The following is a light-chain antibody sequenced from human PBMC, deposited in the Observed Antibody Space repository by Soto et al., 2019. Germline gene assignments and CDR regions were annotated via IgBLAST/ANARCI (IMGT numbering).Light chain of an antibody. CDR3: QEYGNSLSIT. J-gene: IGKJ5*01. CDR2: GAS. CDR1: QSVSSSY. Sequence: EIVLTQSPGTLSLSPGERATLSCRASQSVSSSYLAWYQQKPGQAPRLLITGASSRATGIPDRFRGSGSGTDFTLSISRLEPEDFAVYYCQEYGNSLSITFGQGTRVEIK. V-gene: IGKV3-20*01.